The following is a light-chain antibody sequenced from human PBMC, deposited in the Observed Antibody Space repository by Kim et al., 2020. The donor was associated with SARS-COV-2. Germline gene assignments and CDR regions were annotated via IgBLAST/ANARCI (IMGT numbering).Light chain of an antibody. V-gene: IGKV1-33*01. J-gene: IGKJ4*01. Sequence: DIQMTQSPSSLSASVGDRVTITCQASQDISNDLNWYQQKPGKAPNLLIYVVSNLEVGVPSRFSGSGSGTDFTFTISSLQLEDIATYYCKRYGKLPIAFGGGTKVDI. CDR3: KRYGKLPIA. CDR2: VVS. CDR1: QDISND.